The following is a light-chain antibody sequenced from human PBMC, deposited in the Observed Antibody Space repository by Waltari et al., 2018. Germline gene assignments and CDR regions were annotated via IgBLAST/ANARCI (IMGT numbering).Light chain of an antibody. CDR3: AAWDDSHYV. CDR1: SSTLGRNY. Sequence: QSVLTQPPSASETPGQRVIISCSGSSSTLGRNYLYWYQQLPGTAPKLLIYRTNQRPSGVPDRFSGSKSGTSASLAISGLRSEDEAVYYCAAWDDSHYVFGTGTKVTVL. V-gene: IGLV1-47*01. J-gene: IGLJ1*01. CDR2: RTN.